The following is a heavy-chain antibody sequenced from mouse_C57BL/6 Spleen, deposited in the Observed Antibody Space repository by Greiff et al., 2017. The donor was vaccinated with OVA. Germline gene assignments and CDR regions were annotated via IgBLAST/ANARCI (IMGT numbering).Heavy chain of an antibody. V-gene: IGHV1-81*01. CDR1: GYTFTSYG. CDR3: ARSGGDYDVYFDY. Sequence: QVQLQQSGAELARPGASVKLSCKASGYTFTSYGISWVKQRTGQGLEWIGEIYPRSGNTYYTEKFTGKATLTADTSSSTAYMELRSLTSDDSAVDVCARSGGDYDVYFDYWGQGTTLTVSS. J-gene: IGHJ2*01. CDR2: IYPRSGNT. D-gene: IGHD2-4*01.